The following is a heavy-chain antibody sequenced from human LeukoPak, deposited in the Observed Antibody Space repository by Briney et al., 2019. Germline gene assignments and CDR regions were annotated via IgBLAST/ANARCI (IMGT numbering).Heavy chain of an antibody. CDR1: GGSFSGYY. D-gene: IGHD2-15*01. V-gene: IGHV4-34*01. Sequence: SETLSLTCAVYGGSFSGYYWSWIRQPPGKGLEWIGEINHSGSTNYNPSLKSRVTISVDTSKNQFSLKLSSATAADTAVYYCARGYIVVVVAATDSFYDYWGQGTLVTVSS. CDR2: INHSGST. J-gene: IGHJ4*02. CDR3: ARGYIVVVVAATDSFYDY.